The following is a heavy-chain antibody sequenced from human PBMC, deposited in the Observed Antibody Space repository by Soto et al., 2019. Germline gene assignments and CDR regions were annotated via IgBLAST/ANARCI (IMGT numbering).Heavy chain of an antibody. CDR1: GFMFSTDS. V-gene: IGHV3-48*02. J-gene: IGHJ4*02. CDR3: ARFFGSGFDY. CDR2: ISTSGATR. D-gene: IGHD6-19*01. Sequence: EVQLVESGGGLVQPGGSLRLSCVASGFMFSTDSMNWVRQAPGKGLEWVAHISTSGATRYYADSVKGRFTISRDNAKTSLYLQMDSLRNEDTAVYYCARFFGSGFDYWGQGTLVTVSS.